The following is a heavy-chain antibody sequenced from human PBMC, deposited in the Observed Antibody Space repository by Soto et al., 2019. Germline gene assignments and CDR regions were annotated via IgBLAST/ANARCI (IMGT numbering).Heavy chain of an antibody. Sequence: EVQLVESGGGLIQPGGSLRLSCAASGFTVSSNYMSWVRQAPGKGLEWVSVIYTGGSTYYVDSVKGRFTISRDNSKNTLYLQLNSLRAEAMAVYYCARPKGAYGHYSYYFAYWGQGSLVTVSS. CDR1: GFTVSSNY. D-gene: IGHD4-17*01. CDR2: IYTGGST. V-gene: IGHV3-53*01. CDR3: ARPKGAYGHYSYYFAY. J-gene: IGHJ4*02.